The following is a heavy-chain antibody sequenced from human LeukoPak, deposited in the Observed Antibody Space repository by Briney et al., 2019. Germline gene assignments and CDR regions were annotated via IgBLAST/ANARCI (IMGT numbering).Heavy chain of an antibody. D-gene: IGHD2-8*01. CDR1: GFSISYKY. CDR2: SYSDGGT. Sequence: PGGSLRLSCTSSGFSISYKYMSWVRQAPGKGLEWVSTSYSDGGTYYADSLKGRFTISRDASKNTLYLQMHSLRAEDTAVYYRARGGLRVMVYRLYYMDVWGKGTTVTVSS. J-gene: IGHJ6*03. CDR3: ARGGLRVMVYRLYYMDV. V-gene: IGHV3-53*01.